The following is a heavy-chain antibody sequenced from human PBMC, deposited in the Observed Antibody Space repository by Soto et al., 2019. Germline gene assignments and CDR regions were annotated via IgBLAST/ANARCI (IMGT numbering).Heavy chain of an antibody. J-gene: IGHJ3*02. CDR3: AREYSYGEACDI. D-gene: IGHD5-18*01. CDR2: IWHDGSNK. Sequence: QVQLVESGGGVVQPGRSLRLSCAASGFTFSSYGVHWVRQAPGKGLEWVAVIWHDGSNKYYADSVKGRFTISRDNSKNTLYRQMNSRRAEDTAVYYCAREYSYGEACDIWGQGTMVTVSS. V-gene: IGHV3-33*01. CDR1: GFTFSSYG.